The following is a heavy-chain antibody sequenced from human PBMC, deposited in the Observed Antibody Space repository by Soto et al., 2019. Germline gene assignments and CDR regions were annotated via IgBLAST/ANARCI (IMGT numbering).Heavy chain of an antibody. CDR2: IDPSDSYT. CDR1: GYSFTSYW. CDR3: ARDYYYGSGSYYLRLAFDI. D-gene: IGHD3-10*01. J-gene: IGHJ3*02. Sequence: GESLKISCKGSGYSFTSYWISWVRQMPGKGLEWMGRIDPSDSYTNYSPSFQGHVTISADKSISTAYLQWSSLKASDTAMFYFARDYYYGSGSYYLRLAFDIWGQGTMVTVSS. V-gene: IGHV5-10-1*01.